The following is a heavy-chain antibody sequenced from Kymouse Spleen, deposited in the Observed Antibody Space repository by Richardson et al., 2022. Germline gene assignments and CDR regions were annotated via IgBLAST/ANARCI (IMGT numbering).Heavy chain of an antibody. CDR1: GFTFSSYG. D-gene: IGHD3-22*01. Sequence: QVQLVESGGGVVQPGRSLRLSCAASGFTFSSYGMHWVRQAPGKGLEWVAVISYDGSNKYYADSVKGRFTISRDNSKNTLYLQMNSLRAEDTAVYYCAKGYYYDSSG*LLGPGNPGHRLL. J-gene: IGHJ4*02. V-gene: IGHV3-30*18. CDR3: AKGYYYDSSG*L. CDR2: ISYDGSNK.